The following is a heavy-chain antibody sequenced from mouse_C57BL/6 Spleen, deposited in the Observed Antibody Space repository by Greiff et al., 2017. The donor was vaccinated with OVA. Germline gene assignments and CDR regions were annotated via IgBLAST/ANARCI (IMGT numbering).Heavy chain of an antibody. CDR1: GYSFTSYY. D-gene: IGHD3-2*02. CDR3: ATPTAQATLFAY. V-gene: IGHV1-66*01. J-gene: IGHJ3*01. Sequence: VQLQQSGPELVKPGASVKISCKASGYSFTSYYIHWVKQRPGQGLEWIGWIYPGSGNTKYNEKFKGKATLTADTSSSTAYMQLSSLTSEDSAVYYCATPTAQATLFAYWGQGTLVTVSA. CDR2: IYPGSGNT.